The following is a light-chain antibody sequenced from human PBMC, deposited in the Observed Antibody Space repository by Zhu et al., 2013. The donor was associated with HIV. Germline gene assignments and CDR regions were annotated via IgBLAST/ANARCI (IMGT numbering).Light chain of an antibody. J-gene: IGKJ3*01. Sequence: DIQMTQSPSSLSASVGDRVTITCRASQSISNYLNWYQQKPGKAPKVLIYAASSLVSGVPSRFSGSGSGTEFTLTISSLQPDDFATYYCQHYNTNSPAFGPGTKVDIK. V-gene: IGKV1-5*01. CDR2: AAS. CDR3: QHYNTNSPA. CDR1: QSISNY.